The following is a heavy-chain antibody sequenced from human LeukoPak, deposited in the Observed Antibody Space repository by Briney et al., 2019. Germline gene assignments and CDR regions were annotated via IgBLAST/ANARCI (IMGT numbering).Heavy chain of an antibody. CDR3: ARGGGSWANFDY. J-gene: IGHJ4*02. D-gene: IGHD6-13*01. Sequence: SETLSLTCTVSGGSISTYYWTWIRQPPGKGLEWIGYFYNSGNINYNPSLKSRVTISVDTSKKHLSLNLNSVTAADTAVYYCARGGGSWANFDYWGRGILVTVSS. V-gene: IGHV4-59*13. CDR1: GGSISTYY. CDR2: FYNSGNI.